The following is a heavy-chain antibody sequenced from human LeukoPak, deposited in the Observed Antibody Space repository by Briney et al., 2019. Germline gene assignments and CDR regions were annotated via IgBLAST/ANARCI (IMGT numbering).Heavy chain of an antibody. CDR3: AKQLKYYYDSSGYYNLFDY. J-gene: IGHJ4*02. V-gene: IGHV3-30-3*02. Sequence: GESLKISCAASGFTFSSYAMHWVRQAPGKGLEWVAVISYDGSNKYYADSVKGRFTISRDNSKNTLYLQMNSLRAEDTAVYYCAKQLKYYYDSSGYYNLFDYWGQGTLVTVSS. CDR2: ISYDGSNK. CDR1: GFTFSSYA. D-gene: IGHD3-22*01.